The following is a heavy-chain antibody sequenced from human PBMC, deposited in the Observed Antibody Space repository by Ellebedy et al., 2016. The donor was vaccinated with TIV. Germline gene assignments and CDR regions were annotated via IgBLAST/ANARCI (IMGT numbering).Heavy chain of an antibody. D-gene: IGHD6-6*01. CDR3: ARENAGLVLHY. Sequence: GESLKISCAASGFTFSSYWMHWVRQAPGKGLVWVSRINSDGSSTIYADSVKGRFTISRDNSKNTLYLQMNSLRVEDTAVYYCARENAGLVLHYWGQGTLVTVSS. J-gene: IGHJ4*02. V-gene: IGHV3-74*01. CDR2: INSDGSST. CDR1: GFTFSSYW.